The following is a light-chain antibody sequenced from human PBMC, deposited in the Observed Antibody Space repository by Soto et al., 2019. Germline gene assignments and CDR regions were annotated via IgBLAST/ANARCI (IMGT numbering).Light chain of an antibody. V-gene: IGKV3-20*01. Sequence: EIVLTQSPGTLSLSPWERATLSCRASQSGSSSYLAWYQQKPGQAPRLLIYGASSRATGSPARFSGSGSGTDFTLTISRLEPEAFAVYYCQQYGSSPPYTFGQGNKLAIK. CDR1: QSGSSSY. CDR3: QQYGSSPPYT. J-gene: IGKJ2*01. CDR2: GAS.